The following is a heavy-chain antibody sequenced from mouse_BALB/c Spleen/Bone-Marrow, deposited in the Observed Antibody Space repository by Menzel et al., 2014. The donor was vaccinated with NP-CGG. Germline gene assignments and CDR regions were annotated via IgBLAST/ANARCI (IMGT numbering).Heavy chain of an antibody. CDR2: IHPYSDDS. CDR3: ARWGRYDWYFDV. CDR1: GYTFTSYV. V-gene: IGHV1-14*01. Sequence: ESGPELVKPGASVKMSCKASGYTFTSYVMHWVKQKPGQGLEWIGYIHPYSDDSKYNEKFEGKATLTSDKSSSTAYMELSSLTSEASAVYYCARWGRYDWYFDVWGAGTTVTVSS. J-gene: IGHJ1*01. D-gene: IGHD2-14*01.